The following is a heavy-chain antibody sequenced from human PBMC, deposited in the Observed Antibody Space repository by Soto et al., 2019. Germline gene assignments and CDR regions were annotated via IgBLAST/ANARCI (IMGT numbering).Heavy chain of an antibody. V-gene: IGHV3-30*18. CDR3: AKNHLIRGVIISGLDV. CDR2: ISYDGRNK. Sequence: GGSLRLSCAASEFTFSSYDIHWVRQAPGKGLEWVAVISYDGRNKYYADSVKGRFTISRDNSKNTLFLQMNGLRAEDTAVYFCAKNHLIRGVIISGLDVWGQGTTVTVSS. D-gene: IGHD3-10*01. CDR1: EFTFSSYD. J-gene: IGHJ6*02.